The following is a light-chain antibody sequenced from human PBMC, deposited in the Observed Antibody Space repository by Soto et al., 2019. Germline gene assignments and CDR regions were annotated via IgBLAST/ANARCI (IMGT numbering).Light chain of an antibody. V-gene: IGKV1-5*03. CDR2: EAS. CDR1: QSISTW. CDR3: QQLHGYPIT. J-gene: IGKJ5*01. Sequence: DIQMTQSPSTLSASVGDRVTITCRASQSISTWLAWYQQKSGKAPKLLIYEASSLGSGVPSRFSGSGSGTEFTLTISSLQPDDFATYYCQQLHGYPITFGQGTRLEIK.